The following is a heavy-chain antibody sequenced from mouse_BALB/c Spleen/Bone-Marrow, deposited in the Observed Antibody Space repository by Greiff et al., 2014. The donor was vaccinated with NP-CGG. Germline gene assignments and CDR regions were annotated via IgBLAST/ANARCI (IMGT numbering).Heavy chain of an antibody. J-gene: IGHJ4*01. CDR1: GFSLTGYG. V-gene: IGHV2-6-7*01. CDR3: AREGPYGNYAMDY. D-gene: IGHD2-10*02. CDR2: IWGDGST. Sequence: VQRVESGPGLVAPSQSLSITCTVSGFSLTGYGVNWVRQPPGKGLEWLGMIWGDGSTDYNSALKSRLSISKDNSKSQVLLKMNSLQTDDTARYYCAREGPYGNYAMDYWGQGTSVTVSS.